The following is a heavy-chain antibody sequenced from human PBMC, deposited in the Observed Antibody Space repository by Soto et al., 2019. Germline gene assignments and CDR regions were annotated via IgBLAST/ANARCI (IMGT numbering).Heavy chain of an antibody. Sequence: GGSLRLSCAASGFTFSSYSMNWVRQAPGKGLEWVSSISSSSSYIYYADSVKGRFTISRDNAKNSLYLQMNSLRAEDTAVYYCARVHSSSWRTGYYYYYYGMDVWGQGTTVTVS. D-gene: IGHD6-13*01. J-gene: IGHJ6*02. CDR1: GFTFSSYS. V-gene: IGHV3-21*01. CDR3: ARVHSSSWRTGYYYYYYGMDV. CDR2: ISSSSSYI.